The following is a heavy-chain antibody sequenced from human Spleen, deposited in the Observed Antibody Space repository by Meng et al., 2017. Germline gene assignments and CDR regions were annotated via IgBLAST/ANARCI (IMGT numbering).Heavy chain of an antibody. CDR3: ARGPTTMAHDFDY. CDR1: GGSFSDYY. CDR2: INHSGST. D-gene: IGHD4-11*01. V-gene: IGHV4-34*01. J-gene: IGHJ4*02. Sequence: VQLQKWGAGLLKASETLSLTCVVSGGSFSDYYWSWIRQPPGKGLEWIGEINHSGSTNYNPSLESRATISVDTSQNNLSLKLSSVTAADSAVYYCARGPTTMAHDFDYWGQGTLVTVSS.